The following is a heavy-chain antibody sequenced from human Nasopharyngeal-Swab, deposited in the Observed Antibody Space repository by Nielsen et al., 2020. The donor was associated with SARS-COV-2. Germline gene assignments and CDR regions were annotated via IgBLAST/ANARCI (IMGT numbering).Heavy chain of an antibody. V-gene: IGHV3-48*04. CDR1: GFTFSSYS. Sequence: GGSLRLSCAASGFTFSSYSMNWVRQAPGKGLEWVSYISSSSSTIYYADSVKGRFTISRDNAKNSLYLQMNSLRAEDTAVYYCARRIQLFEAWDWFDPWGQGTLVTVSS. D-gene: IGHD5-18*01. CDR2: ISSSSSTI. CDR3: ARRIQLFEAWDWFDP. J-gene: IGHJ5*02.